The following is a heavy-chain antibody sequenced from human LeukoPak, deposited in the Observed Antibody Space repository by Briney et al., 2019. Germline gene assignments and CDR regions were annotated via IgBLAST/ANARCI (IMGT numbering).Heavy chain of an antibody. D-gene: IGHD3-22*01. CDR2: IKSKTDGGTT. CDR3: TTGQADYYDSSGYSL. V-gene: IGHV3-15*01. Sequence: GGSLRLSCAASGFTFSNAWMSWVRQAPGKGLEWVGRIKSKTDGGTTDYAAPVKGRFTISRDDSKNTLYLQMNSLKTEDTAVYYRTTGQADYYDSSGYSLWGQGTLVTVSS. CDR1: GFTFSNAW. J-gene: IGHJ4*02.